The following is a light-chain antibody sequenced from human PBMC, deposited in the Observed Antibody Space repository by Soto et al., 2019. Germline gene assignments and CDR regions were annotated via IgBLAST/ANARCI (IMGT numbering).Light chain of an antibody. CDR2: EVE. CDR1: SSDIGDYNY. Sequence: QSALTQPASVSASPGQSITISCTGTSSDIGDYNYVSWYQQRPGEAPKLILYEVENRPSGISDRFSRSKSGNTASLTISGLRTEDEADYYCSSYTSTVTLVVFGGGTKVTVL. CDR3: SSYTSTVTLVV. V-gene: IGLV2-14*03. J-gene: IGLJ2*01.